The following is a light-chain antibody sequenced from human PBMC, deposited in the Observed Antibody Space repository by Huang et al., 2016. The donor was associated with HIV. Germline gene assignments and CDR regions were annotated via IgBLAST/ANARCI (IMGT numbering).Light chain of an antibody. Sequence: DIQMTQSPSSLSASVGDRVTITCRASQSISGYLNWYQQKPGRAPSLLIYGASSLQGGVSSRFSGSGSGTDFSLTISSLQPEDFATYYGQQSYSDPRTFGQGTKVEIK. V-gene: IGKV1-39*01. J-gene: IGKJ1*01. CDR3: QQSYSDPRT. CDR1: QSISGY. CDR2: GAS.